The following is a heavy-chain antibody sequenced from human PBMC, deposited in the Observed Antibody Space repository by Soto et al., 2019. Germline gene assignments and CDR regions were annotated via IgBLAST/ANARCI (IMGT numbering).Heavy chain of an antibody. V-gene: IGHV3-23*01. J-gene: IGHJ3*02. Sequence: GGSLRLSCAASGFTFSSYAMSWVRQAPGKGLEWVSAISGSGGSTYYADSVKGRFTISRDNSKNTLYLQMNSLRAEDTAVYYCAKDEVYYDSSGYYGVAFDIWGQGTMVTVSS. CDR1: GFTFSSYA. CDR2: ISGSGGST. D-gene: IGHD3-22*01. CDR3: AKDEVYYDSSGYYGVAFDI.